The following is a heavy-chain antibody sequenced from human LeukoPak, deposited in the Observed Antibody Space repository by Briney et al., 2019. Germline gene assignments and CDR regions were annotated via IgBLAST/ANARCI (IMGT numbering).Heavy chain of an antibody. Sequence: PGGSLRLSCATSGSTFNDHYLGWVRQAPGKGLEWVGRTKNRANSYTTEYAASVKGRFTISRDDSNNSLRLQMNSLKTEDTAIYYCVASIISPSNYWGQGTLVTVSS. CDR3: VASIISPSNY. V-gene: IGHV3-72*01. CDR1: GSTFNDHY. CDR2: TKNRANSYTT. D-gene: IGHD3-10*01. J-gene: IGHJ4*02.